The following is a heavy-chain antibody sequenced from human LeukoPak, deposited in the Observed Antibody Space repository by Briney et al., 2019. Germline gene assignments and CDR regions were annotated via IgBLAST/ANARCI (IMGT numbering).Heavy chain of an antibody. CDR2: IYYSGST. D-gene: IGHD6-13*01. CDR1: GGSISSYY. V-gene: IGHV4-59*08. J-gene: IGHJ4*02. CDR3: ARHVGSSWDATFDY. Sequence: PSETLSLTCTVSGGSISSYYWSWIRQPPGKGLEWIEYIYYSGSTNYNPSLKSRVTISVDTSKSQFSLKLSSVAAADTAVYYCARHVGSSWDATFDYWGQGTLVTVSS.